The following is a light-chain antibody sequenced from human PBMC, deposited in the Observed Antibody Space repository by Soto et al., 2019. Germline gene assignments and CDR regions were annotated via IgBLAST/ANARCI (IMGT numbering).Light chain of an antibody. V-gene: IGLV2-23*01. CDR1: SSDVGNYNL. CDR2: EGG. J-gene: IGLJ2*01. CDR3: CSFALRSTLI. Sequence: QSALTQPASVCGSPGQSITISCTGTSSDVGNYNLVSWYQQYPGKAPKLMIYEGGKRPSGVSNRFSGSKSGNTASLTISGLQAEDEADYYCCSFALRSTLIFSGGTKVTVL.